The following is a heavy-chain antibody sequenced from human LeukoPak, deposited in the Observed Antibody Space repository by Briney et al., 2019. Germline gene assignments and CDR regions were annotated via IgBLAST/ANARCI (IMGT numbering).Heavy chain of an antibody. Sequence: GGSLRLSCSASGFTFSSYRMNWVRQAPGKGLEWISYISSNSIIYYEDSVKGRRTISRDNAKNALTLQRNSLRAEDTAVYYCARAGDPSVGGTRHFDHWGKGILVTVSS. D-gene: IGHD1-1*01. V-gene: IGHV3-48*01. CDR1: GFTFSSYR. CDR3: ARAGDPSVGGTRHFDH. J-gene: IGHJ4*02. CDR2: ISSNSII.